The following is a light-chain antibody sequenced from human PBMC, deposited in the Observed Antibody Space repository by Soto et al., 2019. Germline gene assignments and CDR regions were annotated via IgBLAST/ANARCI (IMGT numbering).Light chain of an antibody. V-gene: IGLV2-8*01. J-gene: IGLJ2*01. CDR1: SSDIGSDNY. Sequence: QSALTQPPSASGSPGQSGTISCTGTSSDIGSDNYVSWYQQHPGKAPKLMIYEVSKRPSGVPDRFSGSKSGNTASLTVSGLQAEDEADYYCSSFPGSNNFEFGGGTKLTVL. CDR3: SSFPGSNNFE. CDR2: EVS.